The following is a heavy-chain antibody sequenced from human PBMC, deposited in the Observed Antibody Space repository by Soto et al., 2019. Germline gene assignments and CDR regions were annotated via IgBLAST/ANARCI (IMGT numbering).Heavy chain of an antibody. J-gene: IGHJ5*01. Sequence: QVHLQESGPGLVAPSGTLSLTCTLSGGSVRAPDWWRWVRLSPDKGLEWIAEVHISGHSNYHPSLRIRVSVSIDNSKYQFYLRLDSVTAADTAISSCARVRQGCSAHNCYFGTWGQGPQVTISS. CDR3: ARVRQGCSAHNCYFGT. CDR2: VHISGHS. V-gene: IGHV4-4*02. CDR1: GGSVRAPDW. D-gene: IGHD1-1*01.